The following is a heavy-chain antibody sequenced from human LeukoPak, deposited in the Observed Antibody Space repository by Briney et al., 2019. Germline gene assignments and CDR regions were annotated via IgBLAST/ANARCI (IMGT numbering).Heavy chain of an antibody. CDR3: ARDWYYAFDF. D-gene: IGHD2-21*02. CDR1: GFTLNNAW. V-gene: IGHV3-15*01. Sequence: GGSLRLSCAASGFTLNNAWMSWVRQAPGKGLEWVARIRSKRDGGTTDYAAPVKGRFTISRDDSKNTMYLQMNSLKAEDTAVYYCARDWYYAFDFWGQGTMVTVSS. CDR2: IRSKRDGGTT. J-gene: IGHJ3*01.